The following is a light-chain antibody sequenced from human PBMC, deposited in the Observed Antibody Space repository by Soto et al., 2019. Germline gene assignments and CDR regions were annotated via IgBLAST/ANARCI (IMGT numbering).Light chain of an antibody. V-gene: IGKV3-11*01. Sequence: EIVMTQSPATLSVSPGERATLSCRASQSISSNLAWYQQKPGQAPRLLIYDASNRATGIPARFSGSGSGTDFTLTISSLEPEDFAVYYCQHRSNWPPTFGQGTKLEIK. CDR2: DAS. J-gene: IGKJ2*01. CDR3: QHRSNWPPT. CDR1: QSISSN.